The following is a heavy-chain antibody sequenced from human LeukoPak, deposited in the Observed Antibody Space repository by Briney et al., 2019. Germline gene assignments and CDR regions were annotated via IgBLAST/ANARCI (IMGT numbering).Heavy chain of an antibody. Sequence: GGSRRLSCAASGFTFSRYWMSWVRQAPRKGLEWVANIKQDGSEKYYVGSVKGRFTISRENAKNSLYLQMNSLRAEDTAVYYCARDKGDYDSSGSLFVFGGQGTLVTVSS. D-gene: IGHD3-22*01. CDR3: ARDKGDYDSSGSLFVF. J-gene: IGHJ4*02. CDR2: IKQDGSEK. V-gene: IGHV3-7*03. CDR1: GFTFSRYW.